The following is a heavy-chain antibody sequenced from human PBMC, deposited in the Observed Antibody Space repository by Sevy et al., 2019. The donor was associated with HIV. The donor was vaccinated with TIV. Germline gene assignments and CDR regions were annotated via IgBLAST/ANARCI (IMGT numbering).Heavy chain of an antibody. J-gene: IGHJ4*02. CDR3: ARGSGSSDPL. CDR2: ISSSSSYI. CDR1: GFTFSSYS. D-gene: IGHD1-26*01. Sequence: GGSLRLSCAASGFTFSSYSMNWVRQAPGKGLEWVSSISSSSSYINYADSVKGRFTISGDNAKNSLYLQMNSLRAEDTAVYYGARGSGSSDPLWGQGTLVTVSS. V-gene: IGHV3-21*01.